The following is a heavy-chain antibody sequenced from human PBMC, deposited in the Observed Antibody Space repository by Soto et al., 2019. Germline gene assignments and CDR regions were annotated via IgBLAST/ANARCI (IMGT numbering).Heavy chain of an antibody. CDR3: ARFRTKSSGWYQPHNWFDP. V-gene: IGHV1-18*01. J-gene: IGHJ5*02. D-gene: IGHD6-19*01. CDR2: ISAYNGNT. CDR1: GYTFTSYG. Sequence: QVQLVQSGAEVKKPGASVKVSCKASGYTFTSYGISWVRQAPGQGLEWMGWISAYNGNTNYAQKLQGRVTMTTDTSTSTTYMELRSLRSDDTAVYYCARFRTKSSGWYQPHNWFDPWGQGTLVTVSS.